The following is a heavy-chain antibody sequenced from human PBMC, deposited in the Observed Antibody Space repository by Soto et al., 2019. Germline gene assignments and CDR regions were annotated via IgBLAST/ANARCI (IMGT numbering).Heavy chain of an antibody. V-gene: IGHV3-30*18. J-gene: IGHJ4*02. CDR1: GFTFSSYG. Sequence: QVQLVESGGGVVQPGRSLRLSCAASGFTFSSYGMHWVRQAPGKGLEWVAVISYDGSNKYYADSVKGRFTISRDNSKNTLYLQMNSLRAEDTAVYYCAKDAGYSGYDIHFDYWGQGTLVTVSS. CDR3: AKDAGYSGYDIHFDY. CDR2: ISYDGSNK. D-gene: IGHD5-12*01.